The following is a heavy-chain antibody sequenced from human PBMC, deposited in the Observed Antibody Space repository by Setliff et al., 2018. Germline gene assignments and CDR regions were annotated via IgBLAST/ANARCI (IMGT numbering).Heavy chain of an antibody. D-gene: IGHD6-19*01. Sequence: KTSETLSLTCTVSGGSISSGSYYWSWIRQPAGKGLEWIGHIYTSGSTNYNPSLKSRVTISVDTSKNQFSLKLSSVTAADTAVYYCARRPSGGWFLNRFDPWGQGTLVTVSS. J-gene: IGHJ5*02. CDR3: ARRPSGGWFLNRFDP. CDR1: GGSISSGSYY. V-gene: IGHV4-61*09. CDR2: IYTSGST.